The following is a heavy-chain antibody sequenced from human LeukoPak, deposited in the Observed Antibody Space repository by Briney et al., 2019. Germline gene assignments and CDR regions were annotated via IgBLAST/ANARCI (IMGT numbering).Heavy chain of an antibody. CDR3: ARENTLVRGTRNPFDY. J-gene: IGHJ4*02. V-gene: IGHV4-59*12. CDR2: IYYSGNT. Sequence: SSETLSLTCTVSGGSLISYYWSWIRQPPGKGLEYIGYIYYSGNTNYNPSLKSRVTISLDTSKNQFSLRLTSVTPEDTAVYYCARENTLVRGTRNPFDYWGRGTLVTVSS. D-gene: IGHD3-10*01. CDR1: GGSLISYY.